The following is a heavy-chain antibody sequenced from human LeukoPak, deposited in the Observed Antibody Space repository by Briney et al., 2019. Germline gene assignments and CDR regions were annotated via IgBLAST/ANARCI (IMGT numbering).Heavy chain of an antibody. Sequence: PSETLSLTCTVPGGSISSYYWSWIRQPPGKGLEWIGYMYYSGSTNYNPSLKSRVTISVDMSKNQVSLKLSSVTAADTAVYYCARDRVGQQLVGRKYYYYYMDVWGKGTTVTISS. V-gene: IGHV4-59*01. CDR3: ARDRVGQQLVGRKYYYYYMDV. CDR1: GGSISSYY. D-gene: IGHD6-13*01. J-gene: IGHJ6*03. CDR2: MYYSGST.